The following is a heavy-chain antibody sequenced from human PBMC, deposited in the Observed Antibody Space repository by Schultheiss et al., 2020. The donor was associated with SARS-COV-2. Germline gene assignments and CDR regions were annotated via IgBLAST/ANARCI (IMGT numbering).Heavy chain of an antibody. J-gene: IGHJ6*02. Sequence: GGSLRLSCAASGFTFSSYAMHWVRQAPGKGLEWVANIKQDGSEKYYVDSVKGRFTISRDNAKNSLYLQMNSLRAEDTAVYYCARDLVEGSGWYVYYYYYGMDVWGQGTTVTVSS. V-gene: IGHV3-7*03. CDR1: GFTFSSYA. CDR2: IKQDGSEK. D-gene: IGHD6-19*01. CDR3: ARDLVEGSGWYVYYYYYGMDV.